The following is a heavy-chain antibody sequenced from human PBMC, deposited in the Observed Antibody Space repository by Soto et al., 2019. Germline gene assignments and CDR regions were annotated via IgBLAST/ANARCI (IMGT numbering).Heavy chain of an antibody. V-gene: IGHV1-69*05. CDR2: IMPTFGSA. Sequence: SVKVSCKASGCTFSGHGIAWVRQVPGQGLEWMGGIMPTFGSATYAPKFQGRVTISTDKSTSTAYMELSSLRSEDTAVYFCASERSAQYFDYWGQGTLVTVSS. CDR1: GCTFSGHG. CDR3: ASERSAQYFDY. D-gene: IGHD1-26*01. J-gene: IGHJ4*02.